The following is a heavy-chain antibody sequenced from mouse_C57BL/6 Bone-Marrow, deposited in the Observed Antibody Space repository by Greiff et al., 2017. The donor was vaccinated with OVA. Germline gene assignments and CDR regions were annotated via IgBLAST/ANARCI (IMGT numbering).Heavy chain of an antibody. J-gene: IGHJ3*01. CDR3: ARQEITTVEGSWFAY. D-gene: IGHD1-1*01. Sequence: EVMLVESGGDLVKPGGSLKLSCAASGFTFSSYGMSWVRQTPDKRLEWVATISSGGSYTYYPDSVKGRFTISRDNAKNTLYLQRSSLKSEDTAMYYCARQEITTVEGSWFAYWGQGTLVTVSA. CDR2: ISSGGSYT. CDR1: GFTFSSYG. V-gene: IGHV5-6*02.